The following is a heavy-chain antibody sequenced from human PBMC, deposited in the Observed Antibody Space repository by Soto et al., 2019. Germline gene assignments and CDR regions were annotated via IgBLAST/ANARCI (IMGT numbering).Heavy chain of an antibody. CDR2: VYSGGGT. CDR1: GGSLRGYS. V-gene: IGHV4-59*01. J-gene: IGHJ4*02. Sequence: SETLSLTCTVSGGSLRGYSWIWIRQSPGKGLEWIGYVYSGGGTNYSPSFMGRVTISVDTTDNQFSLKLNSVTAADTAVYYCARANDILTGYYNHFDYWGQGTLVTVS. CDR3: ARANDILTGYYNHFDY. D-gene: IGHD3-9*01.